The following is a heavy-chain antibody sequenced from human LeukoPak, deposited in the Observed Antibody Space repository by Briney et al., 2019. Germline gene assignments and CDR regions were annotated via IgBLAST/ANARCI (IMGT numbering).Heavy chain of an antibody. J-gene: IGHJ5*02. CDR2: IWYDGSRK. CDR1: EFTFSSYG. Sequence: GRSLRLSCAASEFTFSSYGMHWVRQAPGKGLEWVALIWYDGSRKYFAESVKGRFTISRDNSKNTLYLQMNSLRAEDTAVYYCARGPPLFDPWGQGTLVAVSS. V-gene: IGHV3-33*01. CDR3: ARGPPLFDP.